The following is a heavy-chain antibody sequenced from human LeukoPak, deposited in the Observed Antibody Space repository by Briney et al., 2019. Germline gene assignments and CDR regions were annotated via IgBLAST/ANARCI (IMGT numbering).Heavy chain of an antibody. CDR3: ARGSVFDP. V-gene: IGHV4-38-2*02. J-gene: IGHJ5*02. CDR1: GYSISSGYY. D-gene: IGHD6-6*01. Sequence: SETLSLTCTVSGYSISSGYYWGWIRQPPGKGLEWIGSIYHSGSTYYNPSLKSRVTISVDTSKNQFSLKLSSVTAADTAVYYCARGSVFDPWGQGTLVTVSS. CDR2: IYHSGST.